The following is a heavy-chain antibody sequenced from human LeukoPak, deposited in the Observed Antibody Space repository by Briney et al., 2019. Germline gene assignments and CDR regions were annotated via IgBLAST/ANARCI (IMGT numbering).Heavy chain of an antibody. CDR3: ANIRGLGSSWYGVEYYFDY. V-gene: IGHV3-23*01. CDR2: ISGGGSP. D-gene: IGHD6-13*01. Sequence: GGSLRLSCAASGFRFSNFAMYWVRQAPGKGLEWVSGISGGGSPYYADSVKGRFTISRDNSRNTLYLQMNSLRAEDTAVYYCANIRGLGSSWYGVEYYFDYWGQGTLVTVSS. CDR1: GFRFSNFA. J-gene: IGHJ4*02.